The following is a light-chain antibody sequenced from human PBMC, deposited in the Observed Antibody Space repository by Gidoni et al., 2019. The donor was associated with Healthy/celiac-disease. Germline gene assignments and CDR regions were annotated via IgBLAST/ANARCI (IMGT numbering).Light chain of an antibody. Sequence: EIVLTPSPATLSLSPGARATLTGSASQSVSSYLAWYQQKPGQAPRLLIYDASNRATGIPARFSGSGSGTDFTLTISSLEPEDFAVYYCQQRSNWPRTFXQXTKVXIK. V-gene: IGKV3-11*01. CDR1: QSVSSY. CDR2: DAS. CDR3: QQRSNWPRT. J-gene: IGKJ1*01.